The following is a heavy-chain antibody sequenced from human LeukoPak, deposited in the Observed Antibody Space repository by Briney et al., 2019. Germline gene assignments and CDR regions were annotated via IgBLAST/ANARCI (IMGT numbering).Heavy chain of an antibody. CDR3: ARARRSGYYDILTGYVDY. J-gene: IGHJ4*02. V-gene: IGHV1-8*01. D-gene: IGHD3-9*01. CDR2: MNPNSGNT. Sequence: ASVKVSCKASGYTFTSYDINWVRQATGQGLEWMGWMNPNSGNTGYAQKFQGRVTMTRNTSISTAYMELSSLRSEDTAVYCCARARRSGYYDILTGYVDYWGQGTLVTVSS. CDR1: GYTFTSYD.